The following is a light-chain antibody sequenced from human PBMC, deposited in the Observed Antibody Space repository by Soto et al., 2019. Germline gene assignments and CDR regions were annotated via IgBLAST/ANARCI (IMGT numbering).Light chain of an antibody. CDR1: QNINSY. CDR2: SAS. V-gene: IGKV1-39*01. J-gene: IGKJ1*01. CDR3: QQSYNTPRT. Sequence: DIQMTQSPSSLSASVGDRVTITCRASQNINSYLNWYQQNPGTAPKLLIYSASSLQIGVPSRFSGSGSGTDFTLTISSLQPEDSATYYCQQSYNTPRTFGQGTKVEIK.